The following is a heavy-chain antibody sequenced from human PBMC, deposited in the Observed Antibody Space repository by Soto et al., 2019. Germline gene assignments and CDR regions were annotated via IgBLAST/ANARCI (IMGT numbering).Heavy chain of an antibody. J-gene: IGHJ4*02. CDR3: ASLYYYGSSGYFPFDY. CDR2: IYYSGST. V-gene: IGHV4-39*01. Sequence: ASETLSLTCTVSGGSISSSSYYWGWIRQPPGKGLEWIGSIYYSGSTYYNPSLKSRVTISVDTSKNQFSLKLSSVTAADTAVYYXASLYYYGSSGYFPFDYWGRGTLVTVSS. D-gene: IGHD3-22*01. CDR1: GGSISSSSYY.